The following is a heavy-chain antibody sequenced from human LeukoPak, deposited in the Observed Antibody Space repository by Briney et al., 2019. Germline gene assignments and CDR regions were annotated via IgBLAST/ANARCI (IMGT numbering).Heavy chain of an antibody. Sequence: GSLRLSCAASGFTFSNAWMSWVRQAPGKGLEWIGEINHSGSTNYNPSLKSRVTISVDTSKNQFSLKLSSVTAADTAVYYCASPYGETDDAFDIWGQGTMVTVSS. V-gene: IGHV4-34*01. D-gene: IGHD4-17*01. J-gene: IGHJ3*02. CDR3: ASPYGETDDAFDI. CDR1: GFTFSNAW. CDR2: INHSGST.